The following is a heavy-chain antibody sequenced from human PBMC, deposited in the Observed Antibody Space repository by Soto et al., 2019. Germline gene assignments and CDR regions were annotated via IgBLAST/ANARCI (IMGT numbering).Heavy chain of an antibody. Sequence: GESLKISCKGSGYSFTSYWIGWVRQMPGKGLEWMGIIYPGDSDTRYSPSFQGQVTISADKSISTAYMELSGLRSDDTAVYYCARELSLSAYVKWYYGMDVWGQGTTVTVSS. CDR2: IYPGDSDT. CDR1: GYSFTSYW. D-gene: IGHD3-16*02. CDR3: ARELSLSAYVKWYYGMDV. J-gene: IGHJ6*02. V-gene: IGHV5-51*01.